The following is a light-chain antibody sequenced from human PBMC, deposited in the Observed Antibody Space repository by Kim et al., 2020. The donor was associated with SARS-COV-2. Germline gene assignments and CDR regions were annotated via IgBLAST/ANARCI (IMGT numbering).Light chain of an antibody. CDR2: DVT. CDR3: SSYTGSVV. Sequence: SPGQSITISCTETSSDVGAHNYVSWYQHHPGKAPKLMIYDVTRRPSGISNRFSGSKSGNTASLTISGLQAEDEADYYCSSYTGSVVFGGGTQLTVL. J-gene: IGLJ2*01. CDR1: SSDVGAHNY. V-gene: IGLV2-14*03.